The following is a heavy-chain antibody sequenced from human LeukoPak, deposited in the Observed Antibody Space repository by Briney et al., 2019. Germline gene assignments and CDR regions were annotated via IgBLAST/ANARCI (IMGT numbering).Heavy chain of an antibody. CDR3: ARGSVLRYFDWLVTAEYFQH. CDR1: GYTFTGYY. V-gene: IGHV1-2*02. Sequence: ASVKVSCKASGYTFTGYYMHWVRQAPGQGLEWMGWINPSSGGTNYAQKFQGRVTMTRDTSISTAYMELSRLRSDDTAVYYCARGSVLRYFDWLVTAEYFQHWGQGTLVTVSS. J-gene: IGHJ1*01. D-gene: IGHD3-9*01. CDR2: INPSSGGT.